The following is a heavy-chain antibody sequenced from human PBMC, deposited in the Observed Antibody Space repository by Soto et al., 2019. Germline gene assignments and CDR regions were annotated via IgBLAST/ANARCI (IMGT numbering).Heavy chain of an antibody. D-gene: IGHD7-27*01. CDR3: AKDLRELGHQLYDAVDI. CDR2: ISWDGGST. Sequence: GGSLRLSCAASGFTFDDYTMHWVRLAPGKGLEWVSLISWDGGSTYYADSVKGRFTISRDNSKNSLYLQRNSLRTEDTALYYCAKDLRELGHQLYDAVDIWGQGTMVT. CDR1: GFTFDDYT. V-gene: IGHV3-43*01. J-gene: IGHJ3*02.